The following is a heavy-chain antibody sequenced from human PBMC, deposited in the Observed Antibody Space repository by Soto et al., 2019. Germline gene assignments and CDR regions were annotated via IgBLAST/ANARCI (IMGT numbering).Heavy chain of an antibody. D-gene: IGHD3-10*01. V-gene: IGHV3-23*01. Sequence: GGSLRLSCAASGFTFGSYAMSWVRQAPGKGLEWVSAISGSGGSTYYADSVKGRFTISRDNSKNTLYLQMNSLRAEDTAVYYCAKDLYYYGSGNWFDPWGQGTLVTAPQ. CDR1: GFTFGSYA. CDR3: AKDLYYYGSGNWFDP. CDR2: ISGSGGST. J-gene: IGHJ5*02.